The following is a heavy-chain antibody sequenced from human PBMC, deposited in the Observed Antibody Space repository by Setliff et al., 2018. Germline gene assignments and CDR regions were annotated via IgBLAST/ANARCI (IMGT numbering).Heavy chain of an antibody. CDR2: IYYSGST. CDR1: GGSISSYY. CDR3: AREGFYCTNGVCYRPFDY. J-gene: IGHJ4*02. V-gene: IGHV4-59*04. Sequence: SETLSLTCTVSGGSISSYYWSWIRQPPGKGLEWIGSIYYSGSTYYNPSLTSRVTMSLDTSKNQFSLRLSSVTAADTAVYYCAREGFYCTNGVCYRPFDYWGQGTLVTVSS. D-gene: IGHD2-8*01.